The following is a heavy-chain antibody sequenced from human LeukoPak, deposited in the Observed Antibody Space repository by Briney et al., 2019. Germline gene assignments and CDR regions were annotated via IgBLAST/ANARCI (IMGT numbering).Heavy chain of an antibody. CDR3: AATSSGWHPDY. D-gene: IGHD6-19*01. Sequence: SETLSLTCAVYGGSFGGYYWSWIRQPPGKGLEWIGSIYHSGSTNYNPSLKSRVTISVDTSKNQFSLKLSSVTAADTAVYYCAATSSGWHPDYWGQGTLVTVSS. CDR2: IYHSGST. CDR1: GGSFGGYY. J-gene: IGHJ4*02. V-gene: IGHV4-34*01.